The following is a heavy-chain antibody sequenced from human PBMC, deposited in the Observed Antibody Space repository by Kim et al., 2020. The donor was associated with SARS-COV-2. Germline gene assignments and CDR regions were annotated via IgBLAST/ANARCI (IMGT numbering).Heavy chain of an antibody. V-gene: IGHV1-3*01. Sequence: ASVKVSCKASGYTFTSYAMHWVRQAPGQRLEWMGWINAGNGNTKYSQKFQGRVTITRDTSASTAYMELSSLRSEDTAVYYCARADTPAYDSSGYPPDYWGQGTLVTVSS. CDR1: GYTFTSYA. D-gene: IGHD3-22*01. J-gene: IGHJ4*02. CDR3: ARADTPAYDSSGYPPDY. CDR2: INAGNGNT.